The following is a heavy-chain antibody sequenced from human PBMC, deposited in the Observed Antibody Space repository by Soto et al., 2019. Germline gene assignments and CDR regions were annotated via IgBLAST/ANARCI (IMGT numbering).Heavy chain of an antibody. CDR1: VGTFSNYA. D-gene: IGHD5-12*01. J-gene: IGHJ5*02. CDR2: IIPIFGTT. V-gene: IGHV1-69*15. CDR3: AKYGGADGYFCNCLDP. Sequence: QVHLVQSGAEVKKPWSSVNVSCKVSVGTFSNYAITWVRQAPGQGLEWVGRIIPIFGTTNVAQKFQGRVTITADDSTTIACMEPSGLRSDDTAVYYCAKYGGADGYFCNCLDPWGQGTLVTVSS.